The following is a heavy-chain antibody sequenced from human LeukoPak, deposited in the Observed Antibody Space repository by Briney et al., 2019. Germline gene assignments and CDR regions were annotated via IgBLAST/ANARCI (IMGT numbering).Heavy chain of an antibody. CDR1: GFTFSSYA. Sequence: GGSLRLSCAASGFTFSSYAMSWVRQAPGKGLEWVSFIYRGGSTYYADSVKGRFTISRDNSKNTLYLQMNSLRAEDTAVYYCAREPEDWGQGTLVTVSS. J-gene: IGHJ4*02. CDR2: IYRGGST. V-gene: IGHV3-23*03. CDR3: AREPED.